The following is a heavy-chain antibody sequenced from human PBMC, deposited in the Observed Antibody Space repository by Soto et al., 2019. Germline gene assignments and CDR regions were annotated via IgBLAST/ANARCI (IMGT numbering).Heavy chain of an antibody. Sequence: GXSVKVSCKASVYTFTCYYMHWVRQAPGQGLEWMGWINPNSGGTNYAQKFQGWVTMTRDTSISTAYMELSRLRSDDTAVYYCARVRGYSYGRYYYYYGMDVWGQGTTVTVSS. CDR3: ARVRGYSYGRYYYYYGMDV. D-gene: IGHD5-18*01. CDR2: INPNSGGT. V-gene: IGHV1-2*04. J-gene: IGHJ6*02. CDR1: VYTFTCYY.